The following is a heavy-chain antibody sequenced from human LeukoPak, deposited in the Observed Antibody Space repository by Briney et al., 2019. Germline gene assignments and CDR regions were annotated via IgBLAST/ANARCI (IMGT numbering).Heavy chain of an antibody. CDR1: GGTFSSYA. CDR3: ATNGLERRFFSY. CDR2: IIPMFGTP. J-gene: IGHJ4*02. Sequence: SVKVSCKASGGTFSSYAINWVRQAPGQGLEWMGGIIPMFGTPNYAQRVQGRVTITADESTSTAYMELRSLRSEDMAVYYCATNGLERRFFSYWGQGTLVTVSS. D-gene: IGHD1-1*01. V-gene: IGHV1-69*13.